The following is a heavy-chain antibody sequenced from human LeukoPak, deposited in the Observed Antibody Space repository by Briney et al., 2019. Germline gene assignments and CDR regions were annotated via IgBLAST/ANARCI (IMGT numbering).Heavy chain of an antibody. CDR3: ARDVYYGSGSYWSRETDYYYMDV. Sequence: SETLSLTCTVSGGSISSYYWSWIRQPPGKGLEWIGYIYYSGSTNYNPSLKSRVTISVDTSKNQFSLKLSSVTAADTAVYYCARDVYYGSGSYWSRETDYYYMDVWGKGTTVTISS. V-gene: IGHV4-59*01. J-gene: IGHJ6*03. CDR2: IYYSGST. D-gene: IGHD3-10*01. CDR1: GGSISSYY.